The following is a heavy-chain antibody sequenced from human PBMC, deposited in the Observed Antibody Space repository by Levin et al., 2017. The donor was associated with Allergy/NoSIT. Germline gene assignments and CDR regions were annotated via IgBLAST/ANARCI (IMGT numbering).Heavy chain of an antibody. CDR1: GFPFSSYG. CDR3: AHNSRGI. CDR2: ISYDGSNK. Sequence: LSLTCAASGFPFSSYGMHWVRQAPGKGLEWVAVISYDGSNKYYADSVKGRFTISRDNSKNTLYLQMNSLRAEDTAVYYCAHNSRGIWGQGTLVTVSS. V-gene: IGHV3-30*03. J-gene: IGHJ4*02. D-gene: IGHD3-10*01.